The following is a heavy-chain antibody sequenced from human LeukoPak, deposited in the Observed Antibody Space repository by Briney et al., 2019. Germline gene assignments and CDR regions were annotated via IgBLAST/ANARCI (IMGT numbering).Heavy chain of an antibody. D-gene: IGHD3-22*01. Sequence: ASVKVSCKASGGTFSSYAISWVRQAPGQGLGWMGRIIPIFGTANYAQKFQGRVTITTDESTSTAYMELSSLRSEDTAVYYCASLNYYDSSGRDYWGQGTLVTVSS. CDR3: ASLNYYDSSGRDY. CDR1: GGTFSSYA. J-gene: IGHJ4*02. CDR2: IIPIFGTA. V-gene: IGHV1-69*05.